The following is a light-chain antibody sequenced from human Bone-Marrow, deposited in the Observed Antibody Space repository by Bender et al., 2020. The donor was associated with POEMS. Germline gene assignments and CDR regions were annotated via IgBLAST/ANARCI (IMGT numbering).Light chain of an antibody. CDR1: SSNIGAHA. V-gene: IGLV1-44*01. J-gene: IGLJ3*02. CDR2: SSH. Sequence: QSVLTQPPSASGTPGQRVTISCSGGSSNIGAHAVNWYQHLPGTAPKLLIYSSHRRPSEVPDRFYSSRSGTSASLAISGLQSEDVADYYCAVWDDSLNGWVFGGGTKLTVL. CDR3: AVWDDSLNGWV.